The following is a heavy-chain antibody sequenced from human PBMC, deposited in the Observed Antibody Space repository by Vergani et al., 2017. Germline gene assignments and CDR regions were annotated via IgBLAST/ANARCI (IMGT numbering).Heavy chain of an antibody. CDR3: AKDSSDGSGKGYYYYYMDV. CDR1: GFTLDDYA. V-gene: IGHV3-9*01. D-gene: IGHD3-10*01. CDR2: ISWNSGSI. J-gene: IGHJ6*03. Sequence: EVQLVESGGGLVQPGRSLRLSCAASGFTLDDYAMNWVRQAPGKGLEWVSGISWNSGSIGYADSVKGRFTISRDNAKNSLYLQMNSLRAEDTALYYCAKDSSDGSGKGYYYYYMDVWGKGTTVTVSS.